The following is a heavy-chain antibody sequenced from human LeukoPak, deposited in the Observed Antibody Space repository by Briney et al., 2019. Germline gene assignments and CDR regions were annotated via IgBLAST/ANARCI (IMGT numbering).Heavy chain of an antibody. CDR1: GLTFSDFY. V-gene: IGHV3-11*01. CDR3: ARGQSGLEY. J-gene: IGHJ4*02. Sequence: GGSLRLSCAASGLTFSDFYMSWIRQAPGKGLEWVSHISSSGDTIYYADSVRGRFTISRGNAKNSLYLQMNSLRADDTALYYWARGQSGLEYWGQGALVIVSS. CDR2: ISSSGDTI.